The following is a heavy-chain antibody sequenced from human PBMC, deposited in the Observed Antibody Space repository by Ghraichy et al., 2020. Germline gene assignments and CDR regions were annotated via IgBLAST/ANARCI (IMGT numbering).Heavy chain of an antibody. CDR1: GYSISSGYY. D-gene: IGHD2-2*01. CDR2: IYHSGST. Sequence: SETLSLTCAVSGYSISSGYYWGWIRQPPGKGLEWIGSIYHSGSTYYNPSLKSRVTISVDTSKNQFSLKLSSVTAADTAVYYCASICSSTSCYGRPFDYWGQGTLVTVSS. V-gene: IGHV4-38-2*01. CDR3: ASICSSTSCYGRPFDY. J-gene: IGHJ4*02.